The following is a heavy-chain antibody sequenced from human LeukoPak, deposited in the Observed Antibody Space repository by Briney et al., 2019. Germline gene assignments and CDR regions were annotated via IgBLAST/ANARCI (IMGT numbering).Heavy chain of an antibody. V-gene: IGHV3-23*01. CDR2: FGGGSA. CDR1: GLTFTNYA. D-gene: IGHD3-10*01. J-gene: IGHJ3*02. CDR3: ARVSGSFDM. Sequence: GGSLRLSCAASGLTFTNYAMAWVRQAPGKGLEWVSAFGGGSAYYADSVKGRFTISRDNSKNTLYLQVNSLRADDTAVYYCARVSGSFDMWGQGTMVTVSS.